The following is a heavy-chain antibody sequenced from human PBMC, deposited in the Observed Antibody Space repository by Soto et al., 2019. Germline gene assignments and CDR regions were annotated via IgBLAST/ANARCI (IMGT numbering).Heavy chain of an antibody. V-gene: IGHV3-23*01. CDR2: ISGTGSRT. CDR3: ARGGRCTYGYGDYSYGMDV. J-gene: IGHJ6*02. D-gene: IGHD5-18*01. CDR1: GFSFGDYA. Sequence: EVQVLESGGGLVQPGGSLRLSCAASGFSFGDYAMSWVRQAPGKGLEWVSGISGTGSRTSYADSVRGRFTISRDNVNNTLALQMDSLRAEDTAVYYCARGGRCTYGYGDYSYGMDVWGQGTTVTVSS.